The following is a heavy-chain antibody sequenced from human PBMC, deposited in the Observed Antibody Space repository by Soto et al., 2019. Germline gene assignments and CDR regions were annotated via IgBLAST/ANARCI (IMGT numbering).Heavy chain of an antibody. V-gene: IGHV1-18*01. D-gene: IGHD6-13*01. CDR2: VSAYNGNT. CDR1: GFTFTSYG. CDR3: SRGGSSWQPHEDY. J-gene: IGHJ4*02. Sequence: QVQLVQSGAEVKKPGASMKVSCKASGFTFTSYGISWVLQAPGQGLEWMGWVSAYNGNTHYAQKLQGRVTMTKDTSTTTAYMELRSLISDDTAFYSCSRGGSSWQPHEDYWGQGTQVSVSS.